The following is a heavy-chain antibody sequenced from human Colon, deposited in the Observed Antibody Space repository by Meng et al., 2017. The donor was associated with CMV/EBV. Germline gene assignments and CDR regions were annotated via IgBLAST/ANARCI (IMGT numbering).Heavy chain of an antibody. CDR1: GFTVSNNY. Sequence: VQLGGSGGGLVQPGGALRLSCTASGFTVSNNYMSWVRQAPGKGLEWVSVIYSDGSTFYADSMKDRFTISRDNSKNTLYLQMNSLRVEDTAVYYCTGDAPGRDYGGKLDYWGQGTLVTVSS. J-gene: IGHJ4*02. D-gene: IGHD4-23*01. CDR2: IYSDGST. V-gene: IGHV3-66*01. CDR3: TGDAPGRDYGGKLDY.